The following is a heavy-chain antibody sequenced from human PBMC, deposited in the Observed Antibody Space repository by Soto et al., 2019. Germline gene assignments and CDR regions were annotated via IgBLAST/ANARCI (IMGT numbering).Heavy chain of an antibody. J-gene: IGHJ4*02. D-gene: IGHD3-10*01. CDR1: GYTFTSYA. Sequence: ASVKVSCKASGYTFTSYAMHWVRQAPGQRLEWMGWINAGNGNTKYSQKFQGRVTITRDTSASTAYMELSSLRSEDTAVYYCARDLSFTMVRGVSYYFDYWGQGTLVTV. V-gene: IGHV1-3*01. CDR2: INAGNGNT. CDR3: ARDLSFTMVRGVSYYFDY.